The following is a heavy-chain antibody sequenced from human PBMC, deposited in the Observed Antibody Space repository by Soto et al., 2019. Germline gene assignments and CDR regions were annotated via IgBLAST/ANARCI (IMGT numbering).Heavy chain of an antibody. CDR2: INSDASTT. V-gene: IGHV3-74*01. J-gene: IGHJ4*02. CDR3: ARGYYDSRGGYYFDY. Sequence: LRLSCAASGFTFSRYWMHWVRQAAGKGLVWVSRINSDASTTSYADSVKGRFTISRDNAKNTMYLQMNSLRAEDTAVYYCARGYYDSRGGYYFDYWGLGTLVTVSS. D-gene: IGHD3-22*01. CDR1: GFTFSRYW.